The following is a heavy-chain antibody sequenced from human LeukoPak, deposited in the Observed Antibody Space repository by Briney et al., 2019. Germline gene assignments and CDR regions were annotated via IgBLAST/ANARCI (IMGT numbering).Heavy chain of an antibody. V-gene: IGHV1-8*01. CDR1: GYTFTSYD. CDR2: MNPNSGNT. J-gene: IGHJ3*02. CDR3: ARRTYYDILTGYYEAFDI. Sequence: ASVKVSCKASGYTFTSYDINWVRQATGQGLEWMGWMNPNSGNTGYAQKFRGRVTMTRNTSISTAYMELSSLRSEDTAVYYCARRTYYDILTGYYEAFDIWGQGTMVTVSS. D-gene: IGHD3-9*01.